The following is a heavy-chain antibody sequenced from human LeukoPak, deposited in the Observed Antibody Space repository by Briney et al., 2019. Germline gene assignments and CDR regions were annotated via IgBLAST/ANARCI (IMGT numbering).Heavy chain of an antibody. J-gene: IGHJ5*02. CDR3: ARVSRGGITASWFDP. Sequence: GGSLRLSCEGSGFTFGDYGVGWFRQAPGKGLQWVTSIRSNTYGGSTEYVPSVKGRFTISRDDSSSIAYLQMNSLKAEDTAIYYCARVSRGGITASWFDPWGQGTLVTVSS. CDR2: IRSNTYGGST. CDR1: GFTFGDYG. D-gene: IGHD6-13*01. V-gene: IGHV3-49*03.